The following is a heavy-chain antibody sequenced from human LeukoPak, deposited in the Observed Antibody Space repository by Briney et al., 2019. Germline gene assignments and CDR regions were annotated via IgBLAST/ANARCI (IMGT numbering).Heavy chain of an antibody. CDR3: AGDLEYCSGDSCYNNWFDP. D-gene: IGHD2-15*01. Sequence: SETLSLTCSVSGGSMSNYYWNWIRQPPGKGLEWIGHIYYSGSTNYNPSLQSRVTISLDTSKNLFSLKLSSVTAADTAVYYCAGDLEYCSGDSCYNNWFDPWGQGILVTVSP. J-gene: IGHJ5*02. CDR1: GGSMSNYY. CDR2: IYYSGST. V-gene: IGHV4-59*01.